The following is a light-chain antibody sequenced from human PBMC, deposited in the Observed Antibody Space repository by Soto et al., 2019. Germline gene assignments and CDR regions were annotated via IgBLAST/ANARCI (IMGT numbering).Light chain of an antibody. CDR2: AAS. J-gene: IGKJ1*01. V-gene: IGKV1-17*01. CDR1: QGIRND. CDR3: LQHSTYPLT. Sequence: DIQRTQFPSSLSASVGDRVTITCRASQGIRNDLGWYQQKPGKAPKRLIYAASSLQSGVLSRFSGSGSGTEFTLAISSLQPEDSATFYCLQHSTYPLTFGQGTKVEIK.